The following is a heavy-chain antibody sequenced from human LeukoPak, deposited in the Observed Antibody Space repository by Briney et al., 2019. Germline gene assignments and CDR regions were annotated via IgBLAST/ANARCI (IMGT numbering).Heavy chain of an antibody. Sequence: SGPALVKPTQTLTLTCTFSGFSLTSTGMCVSWVRQPPGKALEWLALIDWDDDKYYSTSLKTRLTISKDTSKNQVVLTMTNMDPVDTATYYCARSTGSRYYYYYYYYMDVWGKGTTVTVSS. CDR2: IDWDDDK. V-gene: IGHV2-70*20. J-gene: IGHJ6*03. CDR3: ARSTGSRYYYYYYYYMDV. CDR1: GFSLTSTGMC. D-gene: IGHD1-1*01.